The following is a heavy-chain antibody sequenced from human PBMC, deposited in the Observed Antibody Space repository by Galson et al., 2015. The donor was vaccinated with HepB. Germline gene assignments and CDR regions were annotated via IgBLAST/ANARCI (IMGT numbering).Heavy chain of an antibody. D-gene: IGHD3-22*01. CDR2: IYWDDDK. V-gene: IGHV2-5*02. CDR1: GFSLSTGGVG. CDR3: AHFKAAYDSSGYYISDTFDI. J-gene: IGHJ3*02. Sequence: PALVKPTQPLTLTCTFSGFSLSTGGVGVGWIRQPPGKALEWLALIYWDDDKRYSPSLKSRLTITKDTAKNQVVLTMTNMDPVDTATYYCAHFKAAYDSSGYYISDTFDIWGQGTMVTVSS.